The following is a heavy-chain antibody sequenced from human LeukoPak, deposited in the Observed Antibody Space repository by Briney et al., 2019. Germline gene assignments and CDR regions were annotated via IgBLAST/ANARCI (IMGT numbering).Heavy chain of an antibody. CDR3: AARKVRGVWFYLDY. Sequence: QPGGSLRLSCAASGFPFSSYAMNWVRQAPGKGLEWVSTIYDDNTYYADSVKGRFAISTDNSKNTLYLQMNSLRVEDTAVYFCAARKVRGVWFYLDYWGQGTLVTVSS. CDR1: GFPFSSYA. V-gene: IGHV3-23*01. D-gene: IGHD3-10*01. J-gene: IGHJ4*02. CDR2: IYDDNT.